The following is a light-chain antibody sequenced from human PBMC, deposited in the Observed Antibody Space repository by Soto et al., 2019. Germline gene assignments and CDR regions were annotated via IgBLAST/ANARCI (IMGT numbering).Light chain of an antibody. CDR2: YDS. Sequence: SYELTQPPSVSVAPGKTARITCGGNNIGSKSVHWYQQQPGQAPVLVIYYDSDRPSGIPERFSGSNSGNTATLTISRVEAGDDADYYCQVWDSSSDHVVFGGGTKLTVL. V-gene: IGLV3-21*04. CDR3: QVWDSSSDHVV. CDR1: NIGSKS. J-gene: IGLJ2*01.